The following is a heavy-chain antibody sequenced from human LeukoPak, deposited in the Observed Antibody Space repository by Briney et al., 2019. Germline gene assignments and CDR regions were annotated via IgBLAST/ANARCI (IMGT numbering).Heavy chain of an antibody. Sequence: PSETLSLTCAVYGESFSGYYWSWIRQPPGKGLEWIGEINHSGSTNYNPSLKSRVTISVDTSKNQFSLKLSSVTAADTAVYYCARGPWIQLWQTNWFDPWGQGTLVTVSS. CDR3: ARGPWIQLWQTNWFDP. J-gene: IGHJ5*02. D-gene: IGHD5-18*01. CDR1: GESFSGYY. V-gene: IGHV4-34*01. CDR2: INHSGST.